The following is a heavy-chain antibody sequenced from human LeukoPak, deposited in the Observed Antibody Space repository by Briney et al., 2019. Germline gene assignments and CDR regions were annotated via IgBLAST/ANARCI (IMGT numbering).Heavy chain of an antibody. CDR2: ISYDGSNK. Sequence: GGSLRLSCPASGFTFSSYAMHWVRQAPGKGLEWVAVISYDGSNKYYADSVKGRFTISRDNSKNTLYLQMNSLRAEDTAVYYCARVGGTAGYFFRYYYYGMDVWGQGTTVTVSS. CDR3: ARVGGTAGYFFRYYYYGMDV. D-gene: IGHD1-26*01. V-gene: IGHV3-30*04. CDR1: GFTFSSYA. J-gene: IGHJ6*02.